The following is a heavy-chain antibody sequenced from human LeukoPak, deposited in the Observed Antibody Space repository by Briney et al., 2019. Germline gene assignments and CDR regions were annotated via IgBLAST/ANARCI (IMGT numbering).Heavy chain of an antibody. J-gene: IGHJ4*02. CDR3: ARDLGLRWGELPQNGY. V-gene: IGHV3-48*03. D-gene: IGHD3-16*01. CDR1: GFTFSSYE. CDR2: ISSSGSTI. Sequence: GGSLRLSCAASGFTFSSYEMNWVRQAPGKGLEWVSYISSSGSTIYYADSVKGRFTISRDNAKNSLYLQMNSLRAEDTAVYYCARDLGLRWGELPQNGYWGQGTLVTVSS.